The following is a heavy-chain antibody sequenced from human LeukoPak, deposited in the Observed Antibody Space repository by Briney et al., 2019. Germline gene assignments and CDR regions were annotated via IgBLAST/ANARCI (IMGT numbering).Heavy chain of an antibody. CDR2: INHSGST. CDR1: GGSFSGYY. D-gene: IGHD3-22*01. Sequence: SETLSLTCAVYGGSFSGYYWSWIRQPPGKGLEWIGEINHSGSTNYNPSLKSRVTISVDTSKNQFSLKLSSVTAADTAVYYCARGPYDSSGYYSDYFDYWGQGTLVTVSS. CDR3: ARGPYDSSGYYSDYFDY. J-gene: IGHJ4*02. V-gene: IGHV4-34*01.